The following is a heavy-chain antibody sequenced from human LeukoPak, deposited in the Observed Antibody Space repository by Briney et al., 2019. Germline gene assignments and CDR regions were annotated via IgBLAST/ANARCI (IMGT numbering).Heavy chain of an antibody. CDR1: GGSFSRYL. CDR2: INHSGST. V-gene: IGHV4-34*01. CDR3: AREVILGYYYMDV. J-gene: IGHJ6*03. Sequence: SETLSLTCAAYGGSFSRYLWSWIRQAPGKGLELIGEINHSGSTNYNPSLKSRATMSVDTSKNQSSLKLNSGAAADTAVYYCAREVILGYYYMDVWGKGPRSSSP. D-gene: IGHD3-10*01.